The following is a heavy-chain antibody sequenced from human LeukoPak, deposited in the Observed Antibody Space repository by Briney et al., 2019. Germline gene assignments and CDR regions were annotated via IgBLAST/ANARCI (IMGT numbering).Heavy chain of an antibody. Sequence: GESLKISCKSSGYSFSSYWIGWVRQMPGKGLEWMGIIYPGDSDTSYSPSFEGQVTISADESISTAYLQWSSLKASDTAMYYCARHSNNYDIWSGYKTYYFDYWGQGTLVTVSS. J-gene: IGHJ4*02. CDR1: GYSFSSYW. CDR2: IYPGDSDT. CDR3: ARHSNNYDIWSGYKTYYFDY. V-gene: IGHV5-51*01. D-gene: IGHD3-3*01.